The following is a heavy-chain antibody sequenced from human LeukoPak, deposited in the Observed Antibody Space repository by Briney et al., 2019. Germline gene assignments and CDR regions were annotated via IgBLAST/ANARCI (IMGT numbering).Heavy chain of an antibody. CDR2: ISWNSGSI. Sequence: GGSLRLSCAASGFTFDDYAMHWVRQAPGKGLEWVSGISWNSGSIGYADSVKGRFTISRDNAKNSLYLQMSSLRAEDTALYYCAKAAAPGIAVATADYWGQGTLVTVSS. D-gene: IGHD6-19*01. CDR1: GFTFDDYA. V-gene: IGHV3-9*01. CDR3: AKAAAPGIAVATADY. J-gene: IGHJ4*02.